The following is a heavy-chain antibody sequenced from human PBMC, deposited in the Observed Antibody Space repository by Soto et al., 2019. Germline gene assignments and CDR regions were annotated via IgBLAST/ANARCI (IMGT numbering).Heavy chain of an antibody. V-gene: IGHV3-33*01. D-gene: IGHD2-15*01. CDR2: IWYDGSNK. Sequence: QVQLVESGGGVVQPGRSLRLSCAASGFTFSSYGMHWVRQAPGKGLEWVAAIWYDGSNKYYADSVKGRFTISRDNSKNTRYLQRNSLRAEDTAVYYCARDRYCSGGSCYSSAFDIWGQGTMVTVSS. CDR1: GFTFSSYG. CDR3: ARDRYCSGGSCYSSAFDI. J-gene: IGHJ3*02.